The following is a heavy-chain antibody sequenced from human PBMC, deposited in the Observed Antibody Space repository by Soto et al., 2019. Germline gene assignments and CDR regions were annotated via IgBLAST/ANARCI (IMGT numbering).Heavy chain of an antibody. J-gene: IGHJ3*02. V-gene: IGHV1-8*01. CDR1: GYTFTSYD. Sequence: ASVKVSCKASGYTFTSYDINWVRQATGQGLEWMGWMNPNSGNTDYAQKFQGRVTMTRNTSISTAYMELSRLRSEDTAVYYCARGGGRRCSGGSCYRSDAFDIWGQGTMVTVSS. CDR3: ARGGGRRCSGGSCYRSDAFDI. CDR2: MNPNSGNT. D-gene: IGHD2-15*01.